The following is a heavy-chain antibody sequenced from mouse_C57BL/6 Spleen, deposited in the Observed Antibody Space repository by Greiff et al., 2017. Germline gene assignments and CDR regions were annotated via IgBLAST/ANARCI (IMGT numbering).Heavy chain of an antibody. CDR1: GFNIKDDY. J-gene: IGHJ2*01. Sequence: VQLQQSGAELVRPGASVKLSCTASGFNIKDDYMHWVKQRPEQGLEWIGWIDPENGDTEYASKFQGKATITADTSSNTAYLQLSSLTSEDTAVYYCTKDGYPLDYWGQGTTLTVSS. D-gene: IGHD2-3*01. CDR3: TKDGYPLDY. V-gene: IGHV14-4*01. CDR2: IDPENGDT.